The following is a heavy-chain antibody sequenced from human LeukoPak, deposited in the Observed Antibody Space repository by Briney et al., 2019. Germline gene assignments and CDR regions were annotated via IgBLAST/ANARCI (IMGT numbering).Heavy chain of an antibody. CDR1: GFTFSSYT. CDR2: ITSTSRYI. D-gene: IGHD3-10*01. J-gene: IGHJ4*02. V-gene: IGHV3-21*04. CDR3: ARGGIYGVKIDY. Sequence: TPGGSLRLSCAASGFTFSSYTMNWVRQAPGKGLEWVSSITSTSRYIYYADSVKGRFTISRDNAKNSLYLQMTNLRADDTALYYCARGGIYGVKIDYWGQGTLVTVSS.